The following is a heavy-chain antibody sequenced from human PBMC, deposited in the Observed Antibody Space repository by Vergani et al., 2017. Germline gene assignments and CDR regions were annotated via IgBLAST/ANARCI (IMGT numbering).Heavy chain of an antibody. V-gene: IGHV4-31*03. D-gene: IGHD3-10*01. CDR1: GGSISSGGYY. CDR2: IYYSGST. Sequence: QVQLQESGPGLVKPSQTLSLTCTVSGGSISSGGYYWSWIRQHPGKGLEWIGYIYYSGSTYYNPSLKSRVTISVDTSKNQFSLKLSSVTAEDTAVYYCGRDELAYYGSGSYIYYMDVWGKGTTVTVSS. J-gene: IGHJ6*03. CDR3: GRDELAYYGSGSYIYYMDV.